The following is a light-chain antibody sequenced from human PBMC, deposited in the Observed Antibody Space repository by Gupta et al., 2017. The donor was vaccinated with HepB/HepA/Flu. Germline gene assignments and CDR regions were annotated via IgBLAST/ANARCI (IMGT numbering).Light chain of an antibody. CDR2: TNN. CDR3: STWDDNLNNVV. J-gene: IGLJ2*01. CDR1: SSNIGANS. Sequence: SVLTPPPSASGTPGQWVTISCSGGSSNIGANSIYWHQQFPGQAPKLLIFTNNQRPSGVPDRFSGSKSGTSASLAISGLRSEDEADYYCSTWDDNLNNVVFGGGTKLTVL. V-gene: IGLV1-47*01.